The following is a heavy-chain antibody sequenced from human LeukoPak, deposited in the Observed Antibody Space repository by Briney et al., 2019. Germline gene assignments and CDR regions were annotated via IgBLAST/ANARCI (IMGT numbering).Heavy chain of an antibody. CDR1: GFTFSSYG. J-gene: IGHJ4*02. CDR2: IWYDGSNK. Sequence: PGRSLRLSCAASGFTFSSYGMHWVRQAPGKGLEWVAVIWYDGSNKYYADSVKGRFTISRGNSKNTLYLQMNSLRAEDTAVYYCARDRWELPFNYFDYWGQGTLVTVSS. CDR3: ARDRWELPFNYFDY. V-gene: IGHV3-33*01. D-gene: IGHD1-26*01.